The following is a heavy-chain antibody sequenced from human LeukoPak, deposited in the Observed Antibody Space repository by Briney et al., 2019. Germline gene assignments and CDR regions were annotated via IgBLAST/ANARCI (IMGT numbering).Heavy chain of an antibody. J-gene: IGHJ3*02. D-gene: IGHD5-18*01. CDR2: INNSGGSA. CDR3: TRGWIQLWNDGFDI. CDR1: GFTFSSHA. Sequence: GGSLRLSCAASGFTFSSHAMSWVRQAPGKGLEWVSVINNSGGSAYYADSVKGRFAISRDNSKNTVSLQLNSLRAEDTALYYCTRGWIQLWNDGFDIWGQGTMVTVSS. V-gene: IGHV3-23*01.